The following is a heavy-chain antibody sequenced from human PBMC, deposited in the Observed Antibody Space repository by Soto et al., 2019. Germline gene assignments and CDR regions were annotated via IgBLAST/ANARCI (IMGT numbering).Heavy chain of an antibody. J-gene: IGHJ4*02. CDR3: ARDLVRGVIVY. D-gene: IGHD3-10*01. CDR1: GGTFSSYT. Sequence: QVQLVQSGAEVKKPGSSVKVSCKASGGTFSSYTISWVRQAPGQGLEWMGRIIPILGIANYAQKFQGRVTIIADKSTSTAYMELSSLRSEDTAVYYCARDLVRGVIVYWGQGTLVTVSS. CDR2: IIPILGIA. V-gene: IGHV1-69*08.